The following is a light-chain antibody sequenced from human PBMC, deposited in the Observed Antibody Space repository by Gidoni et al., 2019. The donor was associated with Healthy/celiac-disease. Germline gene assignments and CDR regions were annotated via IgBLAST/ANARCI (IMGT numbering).Light chain of an antibody. CDR1: QDISNY. J-gene: IGKJ3*01. Sequence: DIQMTQSPSSLSASVGDRVTITCQASQDISNYLNWYPQKPGKAPKLLIYDASNLETGVPSRFSGSGSGTDFTFTISSLQPEDIATYYCQQYDNLLFTFGPGTKVDIK. V-gene: IGKV1-33*01. CDR3: QQYDNLLFT. CDR2: DAS.